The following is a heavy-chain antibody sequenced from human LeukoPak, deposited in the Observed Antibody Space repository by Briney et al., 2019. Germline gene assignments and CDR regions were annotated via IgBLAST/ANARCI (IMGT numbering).Heavy chain of an antibody. D-gene: IGHD1-14*01. CDR1: GDSIRTTSF. V-gene: IGHV4-39*01. J-gene: IGHJ4*02. CDR2: ASYSGIN. CDR3: ARGSDNHPHY. Sequence: SETLSLTCLVSGDSIRTTSFWGWIRQPPGMGLEWIASASYSGINYYNPSLRSRVIVSADTSKNQFSLRLTSVTAADTAVYYCARGSDNHPHYWGQGTLVTVSS.